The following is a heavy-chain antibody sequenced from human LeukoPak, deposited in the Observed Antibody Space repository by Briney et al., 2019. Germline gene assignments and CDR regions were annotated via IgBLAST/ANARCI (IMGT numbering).Heavy chain of an antibody. CDR2: IYYSGST. D-gene: IGHD3-10*01. CDR1: GGSISSYY. J-gene: IGHJ5*02. V-gene: IGHV4-59*01. Sequence: SETLSLTCTVSGGSISSYYWSWIRQPPGKGLEWIGYIYYSGSTNCNPSLRSRVTISVDTSKNQFSLKLSSVTAADTAVYYCARDTGYYGSGSSDWFDPWGQGTLVTVSS. CDR3: ARDTGYYGSGSSDWFDP.